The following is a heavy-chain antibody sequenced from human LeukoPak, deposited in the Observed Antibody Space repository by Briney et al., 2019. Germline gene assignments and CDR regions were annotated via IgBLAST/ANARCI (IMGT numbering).Heavy chain of an antibody. V-gene: IGHV1-2*02. Sequence: GASVKVSCKASGYTFTGYYMHWVRRAPGQGLEWMGWINPNSGGTNYAQKFQGRVTMTRDTSISTAYMELNRLKSDDTAIYYCARDRSVGATDDAFDIWGPGTMVTVSS. CDR2: INPNSGGT. D-gene: IGHD1-26*01. CDR1: GYTFTGYY. J-gene: IGHJ3*02. CDR3: ARDRSVGATDDAFDI.